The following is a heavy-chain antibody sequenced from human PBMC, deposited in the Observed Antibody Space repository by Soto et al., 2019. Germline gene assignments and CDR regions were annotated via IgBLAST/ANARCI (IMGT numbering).Heavy chain of an antibody. D-gene: IGHD6-19*01. CDR1: GFTFSAYA. V-gene: IGHV3-30*18. CDR2: IPYNATTK. J-gene: IGHJ4*02. CDR3: AKSGGGSGPTRYYFDY. Sequence: GGSLRLSCAASGFTFSAYAMTWVRQAPGKGLEWVSIIPYNATTKYYADSVKGRFTISRDNSKNTLYLQMNSLRAEDTAVYYCAKSGGGSGPTRYYFDYWGQGTLVTVSS.